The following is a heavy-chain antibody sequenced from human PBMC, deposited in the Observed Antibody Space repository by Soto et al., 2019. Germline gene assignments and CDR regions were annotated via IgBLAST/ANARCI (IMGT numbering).Heavy chain of an antibody. D-gene: IGHD6-19*01. CDR2: ISSSSTI. CDR3: ARVDSSGWYFDY. V-gene: IGHV3-48*01. CDR1: GFTFSSYS. J-gene: IGHJ4*02. Sequence: PGGSLRLSCAASGFTFSSYSMNWVRQAPGKGLEWVSYISSSSTIYYADSVKGRFTISRDNAKNSLYLQMNSLRAEDTAVYYCARVDSSGWYFDYRAQRTPVTVSS.